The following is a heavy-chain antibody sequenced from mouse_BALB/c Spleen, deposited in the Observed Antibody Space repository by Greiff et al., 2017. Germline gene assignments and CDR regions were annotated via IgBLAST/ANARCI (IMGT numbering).Heavy chain of an antibody. J-gene: IGHJ4*01. CDR3: ARSRYYGSSYAMDY. CDR1: GFNIKDTY. D-gene: IGHD1-1*01. Sequence: VQLQQSGAELVKPGASVKLSCTASGFNIKDTYMHWVKQRPEQGLEWIGRIDPANGNTKYDPKFQGKATITADTSSNTAYLQLSSLTSEDTAVYYCARSRYYGSSYAMDYWGQGTSVTVSS. CDR2: IDPANGNT. V-gene: IGHV14-3*02.